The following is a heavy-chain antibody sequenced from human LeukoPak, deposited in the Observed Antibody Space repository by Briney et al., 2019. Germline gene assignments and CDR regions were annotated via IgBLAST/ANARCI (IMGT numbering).Heavy chain of an antibody. CDR3: AKHIGNSVEVFDY. CDR2: ISGSGGST. CDR1: GFTFSTYG. J-gene: IGHJ4*02. V-gene: IGHV3-23*01. Sequence: PGGTLRLSCAASGFTFSTYGMSGVRQAPGKGLEGVSAISGSGGSTYYADSVKGRFTISRDNSKNTLYLQMNSLRAEDTAVYYCAKHIGNSVEVFDYWGQGTLVTVSS. D-gene: IGHD4-23*01.